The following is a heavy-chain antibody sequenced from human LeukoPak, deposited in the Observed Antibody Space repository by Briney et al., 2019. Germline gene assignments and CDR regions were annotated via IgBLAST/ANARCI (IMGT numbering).Heavy chain of an antibody. Sequence: GGSLRLSCAASGFTFDSYAMHWVRQAPGKGLEWVAVISYDGSDKYSADSVKGRFTISRDNSKNTLYVQVNSLGTEDTAAYYCAKGSYYDSSGSFYFDYWGQGTLVTVSS. CDR3: AKGSYYDSSGSFYFDY. J-gene: IGHJ4*02. V-gene: IGHV3-30-3*01. CDR2: ISYDGSDK. CDR1: GFTFDSYA. D-gene: IGHD3-22*01.